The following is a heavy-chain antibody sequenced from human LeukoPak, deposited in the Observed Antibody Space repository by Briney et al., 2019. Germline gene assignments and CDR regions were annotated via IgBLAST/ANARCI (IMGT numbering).Heavy chain of an antibody. CDR3: ARRIAAAGLYDYYYMDV. J-gene: IGHJ6*03. CDR2: MNPNSGNT. CDR1: GYTFTSYD. D-gene: IGHD6-13*01. Sequence: GASVKVSCKASGYTFTSYDINWVRQATGQGLEWMGWMNPNSGNTGYAQKFQGRVTMTRNTSISTAYMELSSLRSEDTAVYYCARRIAAAGLYDYYYMDVWGKGTTATISS. V-gene: IGHV1-8*01.